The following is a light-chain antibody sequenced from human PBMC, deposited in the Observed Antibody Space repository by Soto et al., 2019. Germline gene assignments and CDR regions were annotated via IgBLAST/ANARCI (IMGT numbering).Light chain of an antibody. CDR2: AAS. CDR3: QQYVSSFT. J-gene: IGKJ3*01. Sequence: EIVLTQSPGTLSLSPGERGTLSCRASQSVSSNFLAWYQQKPGQAPRLLIYAASSRATGIPDRFSGSGSGTEFTLTISRLEPEDYAVYYCQQYVSSFTFGPGTKVDI. CDR1: QSVSSNF. V-gene: IGKV3-20*01.